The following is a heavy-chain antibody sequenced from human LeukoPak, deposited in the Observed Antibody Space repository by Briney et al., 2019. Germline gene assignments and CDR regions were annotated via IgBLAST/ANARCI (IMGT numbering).Heavy chain of an antibody. V-gene: IGHV1-18*01. CDR3: ARDAHYYYGSGSYYPFDY. J-gene: IGHJ4*02. CDR1: GYTFTSYG. CDR2: ISAYNGNT. Sequence: GASVKVSCKASGYTFTSYGISWVRQAPGQGLEWMGWISAYNGNTNYAQKLQGRVTMTTDTSTSTAYMELRSLRSDDTAVYYCARDAHYYYGSGSYYPFDYWGQGTLVTVSS. D-gene: IGHD3-10*01.